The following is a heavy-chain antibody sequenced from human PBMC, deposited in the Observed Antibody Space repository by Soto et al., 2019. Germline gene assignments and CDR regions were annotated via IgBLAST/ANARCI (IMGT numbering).Heavy chain of an antibody. J-gene: IGHJ6*02. V-gene: IGHV1-46*01. CDR2: INPSGGST. CDR1: GYTFTSYY. CDR3: ARSQVYDFWSGFNTHPGYIYYYYGMDV. D-gene: IGHD3-3*01. Sequence: ASVKVSCKASGYTFTSYYMHWVRQAPGQRLEWMGIINPSGGSTSYAQEFQGRVTMTRDTSTSTVYMELSSLRSKDTAVYYCARSQVYDFWSGFNTHPGYIYYYYGMDVWGQGTTVTVSS.